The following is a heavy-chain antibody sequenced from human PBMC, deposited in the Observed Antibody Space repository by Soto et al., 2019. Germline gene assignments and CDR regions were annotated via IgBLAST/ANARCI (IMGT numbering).Heavy chain of an antibody. J-gene: IGHJ3*02. CDR2: ISANNGNT. CDR1: GGTFSRYA. Sequence: ASVKVSCKASGGTFSRYAISWVRQAPGQGLEWMGGISANNGNTNYAQKLQGRVTMTTDTSTSTAYMELRSLRSDDTAVYYCARGLGASYAFDIWGQGTMVTVSS. V-gene: IGHV1-18*01. CDR3: ARGLGASYAFDI. D-gene: IGHD1-26*01.